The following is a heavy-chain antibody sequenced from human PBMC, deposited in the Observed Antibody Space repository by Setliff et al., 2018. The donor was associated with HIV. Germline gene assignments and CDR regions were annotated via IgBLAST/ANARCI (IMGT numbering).Heavy chain of an antibody. D-gene: IGHD3-10*01. Sequence: SETLSLTCTVSGGSISSYYWSWIRQAPGKGLEWIGEINHSGRTKYNPSLKSRVTLSVDTSKNQFSLKLTSVTATDTALYYCARGRFHRLHRPYSGSGSLGIQYFDYWGQGTLVTVSS. V-gene: IGHV4-34*01. CDR1: GGSISSYY. CDR2: INHSGRT. CDR3: ARGRFHRLHRPYSGSGSLGIQYFDY. J-gene: IGHJ4*02.